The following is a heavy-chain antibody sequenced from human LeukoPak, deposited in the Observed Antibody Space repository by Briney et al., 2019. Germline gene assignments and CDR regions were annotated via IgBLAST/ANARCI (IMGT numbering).Heavy chain of an antibody. CDR2: IYYTGGNT. V-gene: IGHV4-30-4*01. J-gene: IGHJ4*02. CDR1: GGSISSGDYY. CDR3: ARGPDNWNDAEAFDY. Sequence: PSQTLSLTCIVSGGSISSGDYYWSWIRQPPGKGLEWIGYIYYTGGNTYYNPSLKSRVTMSIDTSKSQFSLKLSSVTAADTAVYYCARGPDNWNDAEAFDYWGQGTLVTVSS. D-gene: IGHD1-1*01.